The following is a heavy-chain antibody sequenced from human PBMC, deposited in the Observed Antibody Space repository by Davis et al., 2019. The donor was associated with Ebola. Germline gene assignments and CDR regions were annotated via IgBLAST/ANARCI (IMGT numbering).Heavy chain of an antibody. Sequence: SETLSLTCTVSGGSISSSSYYWGWIRQPPGKGLEWIGSIYYSGSTYYNPSLKSRVTISVDTSKNQFSLKLSSVTAADTAVYYCARDESITVAGPRGWFDSWGQGTLVTVSS. CDR3: ARDESITVAGPRGWFDS. V-gene: IGHV4-39*02. CDR1: GGSISSSSYY. D-gene: IGHD6-19*01. J-gene: IGHJ5*01. CDR2: IYYSGST.